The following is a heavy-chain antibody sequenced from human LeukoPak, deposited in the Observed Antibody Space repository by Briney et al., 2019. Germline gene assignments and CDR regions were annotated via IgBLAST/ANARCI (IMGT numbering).Heavy chain of an antibody. CDR1: GFTFSSYW. CDR3: ARADYYGSGSYYKDY. D-gene: IGHD3-10*01. V-gene: IGHV3-7*01. Sequence: GGSLRLSCAASGFTFSSYWMSWVRQAPGKGLEWVANIKQDGSEKYYVDSVKGRFTTSRDNAKNSLYLQMNSLRAEDTAVYYCARADYYGSGSYYKDYWGQGTLVTVSS. J-gene: IGHJ4*02. CDR2: IKQDGSEK.